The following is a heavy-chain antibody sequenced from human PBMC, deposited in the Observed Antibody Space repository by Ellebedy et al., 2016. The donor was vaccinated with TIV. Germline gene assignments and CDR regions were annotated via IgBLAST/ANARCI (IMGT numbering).Heavy chain of an antibody. V-gene: IGHV5-51*01. Sequence: GESLKISCKGSGYSFTSYWIGWVRQMPGKGLEWMGISYPGDSDTRYSPSFQGQVTISADKSISTAYLQWSSLKASDPAMYYCARRWGYYDILTGYSRTAPDHFDYWGQGTLVTVSS. J-gene: IGHJ4*02. CDR1: GYSFTSYW. CDR3: ARRWGYYDILTGYSRTAPDHFDY. CDR2: SYPGDSDT. D-gene: IGHD3-9*01.